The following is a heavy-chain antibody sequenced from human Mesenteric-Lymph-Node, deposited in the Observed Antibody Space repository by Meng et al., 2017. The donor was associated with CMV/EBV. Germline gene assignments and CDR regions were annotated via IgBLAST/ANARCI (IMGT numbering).Heavy chain of an antibody. CDR1: GGTFSSYT. CDR3: ASEGFYGSGRQAPIEF. J-gene: IGHJ4*02. Sequence: ASVKVSCKASGGTFSSYTISWVRQAPGLGLEWMGWINPKGGATNYAQNFQGRVTLTRDTSISTAYMELSRLTSDDTAVYYCASEGFYGSGRQAPIEFWGQGTLVTVSS. CDR2: INPKGGAT. D-gene: IGHD3-10*01. V-gene: IGHV1-2*02.